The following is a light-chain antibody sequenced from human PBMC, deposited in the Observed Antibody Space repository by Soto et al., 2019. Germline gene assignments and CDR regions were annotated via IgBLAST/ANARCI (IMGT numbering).Light chain of an antibody. CDR3: NSYTSASTYV. Sequence: QSALTQPASVSGSPGQSITISCTGTSSDVGNYNLVSWYQQYPGKAPKLMIYEGGKRPSGVSNRFSGSKSGNTASLTISGLQAEDEADYYCNSYTSASTYVFGTGTKLTVL. CDR2: EGG. CDR1: SSDVGNYNL. V-gene: IGLV2-14*02. J-gene: IGLJ1*01.